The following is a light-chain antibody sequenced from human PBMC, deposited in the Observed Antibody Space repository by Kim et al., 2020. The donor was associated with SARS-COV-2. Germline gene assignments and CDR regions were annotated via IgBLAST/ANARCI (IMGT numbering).Light chain of an antibody. CDR2: AAS. V-gene: IGKV1-27*01. Sequence: SAAVGDSVTITCRAGQGISNYLAWFQQKPGKAPKLVIYAASSLQPGVPSRFSGSGSGTDFTLTISSLQPEDVATYYCQKYDTAPWTFGQGTKLEIK. CDR1: QGISNY. J-gene: IGKJ1*01. CDR3: QKYDTAPWT.